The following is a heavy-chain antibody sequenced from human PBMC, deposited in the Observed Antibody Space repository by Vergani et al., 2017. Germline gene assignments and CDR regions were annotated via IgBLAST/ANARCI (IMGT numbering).Heavy chain of an antibody. Sequence: QVQLVQSGAEVKKPGASVKVSCKASGYTFTGYYMHWVRQAPGQGLEWMGWINPNSGGTNYAQKFQGRVTMTRDTSISTAYMELSRLRSDDTAVYYCARDRFVRYQLLPLGYWGQGTLVTVSS. CDR3: ARDRFVRYQLLPLGY. J-gene: IGHJ4*02. CDR1: GYTFTGYY. V-gene: IGHV1-2*02. CDR2: INPNSGGT. D-gene: IGHD2-2*01.